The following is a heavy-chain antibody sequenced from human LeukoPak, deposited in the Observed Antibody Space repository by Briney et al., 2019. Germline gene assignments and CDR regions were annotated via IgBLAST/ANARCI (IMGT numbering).Heavy chain of an antibody. J-gene: IGHJ5*02. CDR2: IYHSGST. V-gene: IGHV4-4*02. D-gene: IGHD6-13*01. Sequence: SGTLSLTCAASGGSISSSNWWSWVRQPPGKGLEWIGEIYHSGSTNYNPSLKSRVTISVDKSKNQFSLKLSSVTAADTAVYYCARAPQQQLQGGWFDPWGQGTLVTVSS. CDR3: ARAPQQQLQGGWFDP. CDR1: GGSISSSNW.